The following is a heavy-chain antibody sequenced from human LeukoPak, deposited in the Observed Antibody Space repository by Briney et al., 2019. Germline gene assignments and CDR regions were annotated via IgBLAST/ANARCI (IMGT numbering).Heavy chain of an antibody. V-gene: IGHV3-48*03. CDR2: ISSSGSTI. J-gene: IGHJ4*02. CDR1: GFTFSSYE. CDR3: AITTVTTEFDY. D-gene: IGHD4-17*01. Sequence: GGSLRLSCAASGFTFSSYEMNWVRQAPGKGLEWVSYISSSGSTIYYADSVKGRFTISRDNAKNSLYLQMNSLRAEDTAVYYCAITTVTTEFDYWGQGTLVTVSS.